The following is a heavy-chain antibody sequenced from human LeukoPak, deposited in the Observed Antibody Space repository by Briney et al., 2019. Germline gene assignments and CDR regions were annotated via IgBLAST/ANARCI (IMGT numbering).Heavy chain of an antibody. V-gene: IGHV1-69*02. CDR1: GGTFSSYT. CDR3: ASSDCSGGSCYPFDY. J-gene: IGHJ4*02. Sequence: ASVKVSCKASGGTFSSYTISWVRQAPGQGLEWMGRIIPILAIANYAQKFQGRVTITADKSTSTAYMELSSLRSEDTAVYYCASSDCSGGSCYPFDYWGQGTLVTVSS. CDR2: IIPILAIA. D-gene: IGHD2-15*01.